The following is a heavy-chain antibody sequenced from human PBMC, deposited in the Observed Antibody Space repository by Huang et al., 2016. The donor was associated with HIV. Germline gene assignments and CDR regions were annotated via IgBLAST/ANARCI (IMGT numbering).Heavy chain of an antibody. V-gene: IGHV1-69*13. CDR3: AKRGGAWGSPYAFDL. D-gene: IGHD3-16*01. Sequence: QVQLVQSGAEVRKPGSAVKVSCRASGGSFNDFGSNWGRQAPGRGGAWGGGIIPRFGTRNDAQRFKDRVTITAYETTVFVHLEVTSLRSDDTAVYFCAKRGGAWGSPYAFDLWGPGTMVTVSS. CDR1: GGSFNDFG. CDR2: IIPRFGTR. J-gene: IGHJ3*01.